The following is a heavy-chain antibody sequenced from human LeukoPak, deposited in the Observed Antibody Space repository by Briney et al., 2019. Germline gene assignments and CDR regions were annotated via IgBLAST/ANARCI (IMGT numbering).Heavy chain of an antibody. J-gene: IGHJ4*02. CDR2: ISAYNGNT. CDR3: ARPLADYDSSGYYYGLDY. Sequence: ASVKVSCKASGYTFTSYGISWVRQASGQGLEWMGWISAYNGNTNYAQKLQGRVTMTTDTSTSTAYMELRSLRSDDTAVYYCARPLADYDSSGYYYGLDYWGQGTLVTVSS. V-gene: IGHV1-18*01. D-gene: IGHD3-22*01. CDR1: GYTFTSYG.